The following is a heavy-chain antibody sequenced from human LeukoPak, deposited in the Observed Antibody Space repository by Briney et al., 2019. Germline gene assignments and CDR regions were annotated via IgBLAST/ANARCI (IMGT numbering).Heavy chain of an antibody. J-gene: IGHJ4*02. CDR3: ARGFDY. CDR1: GFTFNNAW. V-gene: IGHV3-48*01. Sequence: PGGSLRLSCAASGFTFNNAWMSWVRQAPGKGLEWVSYISSSSSTIYYADSVKGRFTISRDNAKNSLYLQMNNLRAEDTAVYYCARGFDYWGQGTLVTVSS. CDR2: ISSSSSTI.